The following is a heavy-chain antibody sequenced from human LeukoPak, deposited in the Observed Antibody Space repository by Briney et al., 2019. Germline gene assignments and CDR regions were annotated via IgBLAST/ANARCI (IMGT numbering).Heavy chain of an antibody. CDR1: GFTFSSYD. J-gene: IGHJ3*02. D-gene: IGHD6-13*01. Sequence: PGGSLRLSCAASGFTFSSYDMHWVRQATGKGLEWVSAIGTAGDTYYPGSVKGRFTISRENAKNSLYLQMNSLRAGDTAVYYCAKPGIAAAGRAFDIWGQGTMVTVSS. CDR2: IGTAGDT. V-gene: IGHV3-13*01. CDR3: AKPGIAAAGRAFDI.